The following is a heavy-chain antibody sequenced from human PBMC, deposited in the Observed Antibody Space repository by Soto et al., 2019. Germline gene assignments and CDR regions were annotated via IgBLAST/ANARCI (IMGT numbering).Heavy chain of an antibody. V-gene: IGHV4-34*01. CDR1: GGSFSGYY. D-gene: IGHD2-2*01. J-gene: IGHJ4*02. CDR3: ARGPLGYCSSTSCYRFDY. CDR2: INHSGST. Sequence: SETLSLTCAVYGGSFSGYYWSWIRQPPGKGLEWIGEINHSGSTNYNPSLKSRVTISVDTSKNQFSLKLSSVTAADTAVYYCARGPLGYCSSTSCYRFDYWGQGTLVTVSS.